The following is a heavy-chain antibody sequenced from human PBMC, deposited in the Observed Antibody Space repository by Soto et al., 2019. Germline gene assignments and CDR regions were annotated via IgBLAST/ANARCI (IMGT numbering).Heavy chain of an antibody. CDR3: VSMPRGYTYALDC. D-gene: IGHD5-18*01. J-gene: IGHJ4*02. CDR2: ISFDGSDK. CDR1: GFTFRSHG. Sequence: QVQVVESGGGVVQPGRSLRLSSEASGFTFRSHGMHWVRQAPGKGLEWVAVISFDGSDKYYADSVRGRFAISRDNSQKTLHQDMHNLRAEDTAVYSCVSMPRGYTYALDCWGQGTLVTVSS. V-gene: IGHV3-30*03.